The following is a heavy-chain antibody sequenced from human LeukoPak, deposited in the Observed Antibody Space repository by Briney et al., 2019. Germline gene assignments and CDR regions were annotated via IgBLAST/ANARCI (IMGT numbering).Heavy chain of an antibody. CDR1: GFTFSSYG. V-gene: IGHV3-30*03. CDR2: ISYDGSNK. D-gene: IGHD6-13*01. Sequence: GGSLRLSCAASGFTFSSYGMHWVRQAPGKGLEWVAVISYDGSNKYYADSVKGRFTISRDNSKNTLYLQMNSLRAEDTAVYYCARGLRSSWYFAYWGQGTLVPVS. CDR3: ARGLRSSWYFAY. J-gene: IGHJ4*02.